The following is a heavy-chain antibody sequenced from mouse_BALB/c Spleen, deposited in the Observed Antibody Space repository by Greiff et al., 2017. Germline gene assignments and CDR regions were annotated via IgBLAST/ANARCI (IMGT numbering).Heavy chain of an antibody. D-gene: IGHD1-1*01. V-gene: IGHV1-5*01. J-gene: IGHJ3*01. Sequence: EVQLQQSGTVLARPGASVKMSCKASGYTFTSYWMHWVKQRPGQGLEWIGAIYPGNSDTSYNQKFKGKAKLTAVTSTSTAYMELSSLTNEDSAVYYCTRSDYYYGSRWFAYWGQGTLVTVSA. CDR2: IYPGNSDT. CDR3: TRSDYYYGSRWFAY. CDR1: GYTFTSYW.